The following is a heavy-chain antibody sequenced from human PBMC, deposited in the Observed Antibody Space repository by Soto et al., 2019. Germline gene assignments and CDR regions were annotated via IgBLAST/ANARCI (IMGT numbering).Heavy chain of an antibody. CDR1: GFTFSSYE. Sequence: PVGSLRLSCAASGFTFSSYEMNWVRQAPGKGLEWVSYISSSGSTIYYADSVKGRFTISRDNAKNSLYLQMNSLRAEDTAVYYCARESYQLLFSRDPWGQGTLVTVSS. J-gene: IGHJ5*02. CDR3: ARESYQLLFSRDP. V-gene: IGHV3-48*03. CDR2: ISSSGSTI. D-gene: IGHD2-2*01.